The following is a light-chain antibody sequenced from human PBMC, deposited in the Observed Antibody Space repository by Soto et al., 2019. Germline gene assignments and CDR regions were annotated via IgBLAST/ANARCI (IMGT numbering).Light chain of an antibody. CDR1: QSVRSDD. CDR2: GAS. Sequence: EIVLTQSPGSLPLSPGERATLSCRASQSVRSDDLAWYQQKPGQAPRLLVSGASSRSTCIPDRFSDSGAGTDFTLTFSGMEPEEFAVYFVPQYGKSPIFGQGTKVELK. V-gene: IGKV3-20*01. CDR3: PQYGKSPI. J-gene: IGKJ1*01.